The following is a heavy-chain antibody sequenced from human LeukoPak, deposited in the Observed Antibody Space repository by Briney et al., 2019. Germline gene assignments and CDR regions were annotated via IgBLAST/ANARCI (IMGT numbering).Heavy chain of an antibody. D-gene: IGHD2-15*01. CDR1: GFTFSSYA. CDR3: ATLLQVAATGDY. Sequence: GGSLRLSCAASGFTFSSYAMHWVRQAPGEGLEWVAVISYDGSNKYYADSVKGRFTISRDNSKNTLYLQMNSLRAEDTAVYYCATLLQVAATGDYWGQGTLVTVSS. V-gene: IGHV3-30-3*01. CDR2: ISYDGSNK. J-gene: IGHJ4*02.